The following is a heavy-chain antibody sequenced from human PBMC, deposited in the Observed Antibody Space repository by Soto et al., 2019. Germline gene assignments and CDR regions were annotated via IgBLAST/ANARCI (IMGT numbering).Heavy chain of an antibody. CDR2: ISGSGGST. CDR1: GFTFSSYA. D-gene: IGHD2-2*01. CDR3: AKAPGLGFQLLLAN. V-gene: IGHV3-23*01. Sequence: GGSLRLSCAASGFTFSSYAMSWVRQAPGKGLEWVSAISGSGGSTYYADSVKGRFTISRDNSKNTLYLQMNSLRAEDTAVYYCAKAPGLGFQLLLANGGQGTLVTVSS. J-gene: IGHJ4*02.